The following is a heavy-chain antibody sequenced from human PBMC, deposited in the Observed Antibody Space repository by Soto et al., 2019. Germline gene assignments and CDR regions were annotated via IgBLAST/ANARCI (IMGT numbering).Heavy chain of an antibody. D-gene: IGHD5-12*01. Sequence: SETLSLTCTVSGDSIRASYWSWVRQPPGKGLEWIGYLSVSASTKYNPSLKSRITMSLDTSKNQFSLRLTSVTAADTAFYYCARSGTYSGYDSIYFGLWGQGTLVTVSS. CDR1: GDSIRASY. CDR2: LSVSAST. J-gene: IGHJ5*02. V-gene: IGHV4-59*01. CDR3: ARSGTYSGYDSIYFGL.